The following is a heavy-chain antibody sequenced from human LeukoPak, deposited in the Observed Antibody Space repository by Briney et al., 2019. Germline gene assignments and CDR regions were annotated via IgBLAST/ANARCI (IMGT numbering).Heavy chain of an antibody. CDR3: AKDPRVLTGLYFDY. V-gene: IGHV3-23*01. J-gene: IGHJ4*02. Sequence: PGGSLRLSCTASGFTFSNYAMSWVRQAPGKGLEWVSTISGSDGSTYYADSVKGRFTISRDNSKNTLYLQMNSLRAEDTAVYYCAKDPRVLTGLYFDYWGQGTLVTVSS. D-gene: IGHD3-10*01. CDR2: ISGSDGST. CDR1: GFTFSNYA.